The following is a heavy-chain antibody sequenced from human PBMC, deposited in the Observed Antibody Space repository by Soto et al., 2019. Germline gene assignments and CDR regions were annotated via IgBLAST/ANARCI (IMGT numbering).Heavy chain of an antibody. CDR2: FFYGGRT. D-gene: IGHD3-3*02. Sequence: QVQLQQSGPGLLKPSETLSLTCTVSGGSISSPSYNWGWVRQPPGKGPEWIGSFFYGGRTHYCPSRESRLSIAVDTARRQASLILTSVTAADTAVYYCATVASTHFDPWGQGALVVGPS. CDR3: ATVASTHFDP. J-gene: IGHJ5*02. V-gene: IGHV4-39*01. CDR1: GGSISSPSYN.